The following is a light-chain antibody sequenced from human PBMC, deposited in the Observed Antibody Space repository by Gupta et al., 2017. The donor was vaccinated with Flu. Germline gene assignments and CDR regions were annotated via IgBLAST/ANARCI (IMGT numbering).Light chain of an antibody. CDR3: GTWDSSLSAVV. CDR2: ENN. J-gene: IGLJ2*01. CDR1: SSNIGNNY. V-gene: IGLV1-51*02. Sequence: QSVLTQPPSVSAAPGQKVTISCSGSSSNIGNNYVSWYQQLPGTAPKLHIYENNKRHSGIPDRFSGSKSGTSATLGITGLQTGDEADYYCGTWDSSLSAVVFGGGTKLTVL.